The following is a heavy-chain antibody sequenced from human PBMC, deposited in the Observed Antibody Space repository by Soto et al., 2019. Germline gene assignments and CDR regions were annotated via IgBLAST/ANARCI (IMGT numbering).Heavy chain of an antibody. D-gene: IGHD3-22*01. Sequence: GGSLRLSCAASGFTFSSYEMNWVRQAPGKGLEWLSYISSSGSIIYYADSVKGRFTISRDNAKNSLYLQMNSLRAEDTAVYYCARGVLYYYDSSGYPHWFDPWGQGTLVTVSS. CDR1: GFTFSSYE. J-gene: IGHJ5*02. CDR2: ISSSGSII. CDR3: ARGVLYYYDSSGYPHWFDP. V-gene: IGHV3-48*03.